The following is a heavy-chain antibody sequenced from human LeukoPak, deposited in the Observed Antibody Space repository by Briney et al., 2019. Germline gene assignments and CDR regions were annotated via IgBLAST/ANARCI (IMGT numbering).Heavy chain of an antibody. CDR2: IYYSGST. J-gene: IGHJ4*02. CDR1: GGSISSGGYY. CDR3: ARESAAYCGGDCSHPDY. Sequence: PSETLSLTCTVSGGSISSGGYYWSWIRQHPGKGLEWIGYIYYSGSTYYNPSLKSRVTISVDTSKNQFSLKLSSVTAADTAVYYCARESAAYCGGDCSHPDYWGQGTLVTVSS. V-gene: IGHV4-31*03. D-gene: IGHD2-21*02.